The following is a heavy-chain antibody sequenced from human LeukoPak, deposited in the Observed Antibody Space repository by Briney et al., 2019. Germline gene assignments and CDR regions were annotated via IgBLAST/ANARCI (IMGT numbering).Heavy chain of an antibody. CDR2: INPNSGGT. Sequence: AASVKVSCKASGYTFTAYLMHWVRQAPGQGLEWMGRINPNSGGTNYAQKFQGRVTMTRDTSITTAYMDLSRLTYDDTAVYYCARGGTEASSGDYWGQGTLVTVSS. J-gene: IGHJ4*02. CDR1: GYTFTAYL. V-gene: IGHV1-2*06. D-gene: IGHD3-10*01. CDR3: ARGGTEASSGDY.